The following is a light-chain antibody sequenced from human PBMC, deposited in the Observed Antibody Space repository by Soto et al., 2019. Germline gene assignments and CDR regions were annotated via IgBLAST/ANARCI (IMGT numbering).Light chain of an antibody. CDR2: AVS. J-gene: IGKJ2*01. CDR3: QHTDGSPYT. Sequence: DIQLTQSPSSLSASIGDGVTITCRASQTIGYHLHWFQRKPGKAPKALIFAVSNLHYGVPSRFSGSGSGTDFTLTISSLQRDDFATYYCQHTDGSPYTCCQGTNLEIK. CDR1: QTIGYH. V-gene: IGKV1-39*01.